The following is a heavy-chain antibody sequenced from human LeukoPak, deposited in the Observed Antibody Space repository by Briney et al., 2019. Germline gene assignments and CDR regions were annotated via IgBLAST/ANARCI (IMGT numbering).Heavy chain of an antibody. D-gene: IGHD3-3*01. CDR1: GFTFSSYW. V-gene: IGHV3-74*01. J-gene: IGHJ6*02. CDR2: INSDGSST. CDR3: ARDLGYDFWSGYYRYYYYGMDV. Sequence: GRSLRLSCAASGFTFSSYWMHWVRQAPGKGLVWVSRINSDGSSTSYADSVKGRFTISRDNAKNTLYLQMNSLRAEDTAVYYCARDLGYDFWSGYYRYYYYGMDVWGQGTTVTVSS.